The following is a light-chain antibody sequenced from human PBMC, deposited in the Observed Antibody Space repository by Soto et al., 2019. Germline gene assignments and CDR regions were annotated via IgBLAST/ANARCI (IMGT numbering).Light chain of an antibody. V-gene: IGLV1-40*01. Sequence: QSVLTQPPSVSGAPGQRVTISCTGSSSNIGAGYDVHWYQQLPGTAPKLLIYGNSNRPSGVPDRFSGSKSGTSASLAITGLQAEDEADYYCSSFTSSITYVFGTGTQLTVL. J-gene: IGLJ1*01. CDR2: GNS. CDR1: SSNIGAGYD. CDR3: SSFTSSITYV.